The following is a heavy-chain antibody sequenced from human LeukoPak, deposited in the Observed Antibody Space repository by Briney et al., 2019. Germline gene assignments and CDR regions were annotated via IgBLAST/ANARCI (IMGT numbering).Heavy chain of an antibody. CDR1: GYAFTSYT. CDR2: INASNGNT. V-gene: IGHV1-3*01. Sequence: ASGKLSCKASGYAFTSYTMQLVRQAPGQRLERMGWINASNGNTKNSQKFQGRVIITRYTSASTAYLELSSLRSEDTAVYYCARAASRMARNAVDIWGQGTMVTVSS. CDR3: ARAASRMARNAVDI. J-gene: IGHJ3*02. D-gene: IGHD5-24*01.